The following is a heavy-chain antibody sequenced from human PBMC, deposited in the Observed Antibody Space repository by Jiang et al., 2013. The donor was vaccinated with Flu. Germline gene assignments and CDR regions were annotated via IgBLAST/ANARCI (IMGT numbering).Heavy chain of an antibody. D-gene: IGHD4-17*01. CDR3: AANDYGHHVSRGAVFDV. Sequence: LLKPSETLSLTCAVYGGSISGYWSWIRQSPGKGLEWIGEIRHKGNINYNPSLKSRVTISIDTSKKQFSLKMTSLTAADTAVYYCAANDYGHHVSRGAVFDVWGQKTLVTVSS. CDR2: IRHKGNI. J-gene: IGHJ3*01. V-gene: IGHV4-34*01. CDR1: GGSISGY.